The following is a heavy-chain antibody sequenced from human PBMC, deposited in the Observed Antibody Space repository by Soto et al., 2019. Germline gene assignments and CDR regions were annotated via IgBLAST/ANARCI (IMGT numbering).Heavy chain of an antibody. CDR2: ITGSGGST. CDR1: GFTFSRHA. CDR3: AKVMGAYVTQYYFDY. D-gene: IGHD2-21*02. V-gene: IGHV3-23*01. J-gene: IGHJ4*02. Sequence: EVQLLESGGALVQPGGSLRLSCAASGFTFSRHAMSWVRQAPGKGLEWVSAITGSGGSTYYADSVKGRFTISRDNSKNTLYLQMNSLIAEDPGVYYCAKVMGAYVTQYYFDYWGQGTLVTVSS.